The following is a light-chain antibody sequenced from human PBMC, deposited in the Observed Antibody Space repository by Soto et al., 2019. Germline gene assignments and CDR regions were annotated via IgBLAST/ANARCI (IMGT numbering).Light chain of an antibody. Sequence: DIQMTQSPSSLSASVGDRVTITCQASQDINKNLIWYQQKPGKAPKLLIYDASDLETGVPSRFSGSGSGTDFTLTISSLQPEDFATYYCQQSYSTLITFGQGTRLEI. J-gene: IGKJ5*01. CDR3: QQSYSTLIT. CDR1: QDINKN. CDR2: DAS. V-gene: IGKV1-39*01.